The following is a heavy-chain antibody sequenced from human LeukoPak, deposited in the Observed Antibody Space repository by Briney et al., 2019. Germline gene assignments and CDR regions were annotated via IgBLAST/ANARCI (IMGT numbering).Heavy chain of an antibody. Sequence: AGGSLRLSCAASGFTFSRYSMNWFRQAPGRGLEWVSYISSSGSDIYYADSVKGRFTISRDNAKNSLYLQMNNQGTEDTAVYYCARDDKWGFDYWGQGTSVTVSS. CDR1: GFTFSRYS. J-gene: IGHJ4*02. V-gene: IGHV3-21*05. CDR3: ARDDKWGFDY. D-gene: IGHD1-26*01. CDR2: ISSSGSDI.